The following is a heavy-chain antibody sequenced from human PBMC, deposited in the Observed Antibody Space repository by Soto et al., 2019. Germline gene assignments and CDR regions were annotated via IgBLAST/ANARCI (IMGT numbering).Heavy chain of an antibody. J-gene: IGHJ3*01. CDR2: LYDVDGS. V-gene: IGHV3-53*01. Sequence: DVQLVESGGGLIQPGESLRLSCAAFGLTISGKKYVAWVRQAPGKGLEWVSALYDVDGSFYADSVTGRFTTSSDSSKTTVYLQMKDLRPYDTAVYYCATWHEREHAFDVWGQGTTVTISS. D-gene: IGHD1-1*01. CDR1: GLTISGKKY. CDR3: ATWHEREHAFDV.